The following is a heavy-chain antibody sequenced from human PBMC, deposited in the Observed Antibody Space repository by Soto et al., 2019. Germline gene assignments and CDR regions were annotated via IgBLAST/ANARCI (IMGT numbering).Heavy chain of an antibody. D-gene: IGHD3-3*01. J-gene: IGHJ6*03. CDR2: IYSGGST. CDR1: GFTVSSNY. Sequence: GGSLRLSCAASGFTVSSNYMSWVRQAPGKGLEWASVIYSGGSTYYADSVKGRFTISRDNSKNTLYLQMNSLRAEDTAVYYCARTYYDFWSGPNYYYYMDVWGKGTTVTVSS. CDR3: ARTYYDFWSGPNYYYYMDV. V-gene: IGHV3-66*01.